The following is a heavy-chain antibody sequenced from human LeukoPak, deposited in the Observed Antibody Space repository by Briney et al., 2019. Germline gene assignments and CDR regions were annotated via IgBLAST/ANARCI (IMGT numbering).Heavy chain of an antibody. CDR3: ARESNRGSLAPPGY. V-gene: IGHV1-2*06. Sequence: ASVKVSCKVSGYTLTELSMHWVRQAPGQGLEWMGRINPNSGGTNYAQKFQGRVTMTRDTSISTAYMELSRLRSDDTAVYYCARESNRGSLAPPGYWGQGTLVTVSS. CDR2: INPNSGGT. J-gene: IGHJ4*02. CDR1: GYTLTELS. D-gene: IGHD3-10*01.